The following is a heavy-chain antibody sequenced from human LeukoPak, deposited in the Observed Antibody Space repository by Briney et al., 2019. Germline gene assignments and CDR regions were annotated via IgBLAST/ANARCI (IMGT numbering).Heavy chain of an antibody. Sequence: PGGSLRLTCAASGFTFSSYWMSWVSQAPGKGLERVANIKQDGSEKYYVDSVKGRFTISRDNAKNSLYLQMNSLRAEDTAVYYCARISGSYYYFDYWGQGTLVTVSS. CDR3: ARISGSYYYFDY. CDR1: GFTFSSYW. D-gene: IGHD3-10*01. J-gene: IGHJ4*02. CDR2: IKQDGSEK. V-gene: IGHV3-7*01.